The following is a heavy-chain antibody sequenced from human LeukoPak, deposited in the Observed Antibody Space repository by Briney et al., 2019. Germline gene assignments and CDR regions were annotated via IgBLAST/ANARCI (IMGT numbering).Heavy chain of an antibody. Sequence: ASVKVSCKASGYTFISYGISWVRQAPGQGLEWMGWISAYNGNTNYAQKLQGRVTTTTDTSTSTAYMELSSLRSEDTAVYYCARGRWDYDFWSGYYTIDYWGQGTLVTVSS. D-gene: IGHD3-3*01. CDR2: ISAYNGNT. V-gene: IGHV1-18*01. J-gene: IGHJ4*02. CDR3: ARGRWDYDFWSGYYTIDY. CDR1: GYTFISYG.